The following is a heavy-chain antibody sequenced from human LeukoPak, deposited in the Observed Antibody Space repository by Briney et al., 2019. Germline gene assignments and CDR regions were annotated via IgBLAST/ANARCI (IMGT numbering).Heavy chain of an antibody. V-gene: IGHV4-34*01. CDR2: INHSGST. Sequence: PSETLSLTCVVYGGSFSGYYWSWIRQPPGKGLEWIGEINHSGSTNYNPSLKSRVTISVDTSKNQFSLKLSSVTAADTAVYYCARGPYYYDSSGYGTFDYWGQGTLVTVSS. D-gene: IGHD3-22*01. J-gene: IGHJ4*02. CDR1: GGSFSGYY. CDR3: ARGPYYYDSSGYGTFDY.